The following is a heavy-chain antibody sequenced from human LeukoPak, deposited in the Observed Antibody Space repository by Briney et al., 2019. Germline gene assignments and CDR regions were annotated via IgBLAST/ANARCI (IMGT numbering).Heavy chain of an antibody. CDR3: ARARPKQLDEDFYDSSGYFGY. J-gene: IGHJ4*02. V-gene: IGHV3-23*01. CDR2: ISGSGGST. CDR1: GFTFSSYA. D-gene: IGHD3-22*01. Sequence: GGSLRLSCAASGFTFSSYAMSWVRQAPGQGLEWVSAISGSGGSTYYADSVKGRFTISRDNAKNTLYLQMNSLRAEDTAVYYCARARPKQLDEDFYDSSGYFGYWGQGTLVTVSS.